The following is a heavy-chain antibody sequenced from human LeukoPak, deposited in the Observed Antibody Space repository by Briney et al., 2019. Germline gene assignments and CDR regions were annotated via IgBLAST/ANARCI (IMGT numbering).Heavy chain of an antibody. V-gene: IGHV4-59*02. Sequence: SETLSLTCSVSGHSVSSYYWIWIRQPPGKGLEWIGYVYHSGSTNYNPSLNSRVTISLDTSKNQFPLKLTSVTAADTAVYYCARARLAMSDVFDSWGQGTLVTVSS. CDR3: ARARLAMSDVFDS. J-gene: IGHJ4*02. D-gene: IGHD2-21*01. CDR2: VYHSGST. CDR1: GHSVSSYY.